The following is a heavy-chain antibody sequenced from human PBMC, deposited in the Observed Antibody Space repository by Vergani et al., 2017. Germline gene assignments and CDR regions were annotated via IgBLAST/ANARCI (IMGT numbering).Heavy chain of an antibody. CDR1: GDSIRSTFYY. D-gene: IGHD6-13*01. CDR2: IYYSGST. J-gene: IGHJ6*03. V-gene: IGHV4-39*01. CDR3: ARHKEQLVPGNYYYYYYMDV. Sequence: QVQLQESGPGLVKPSETLSLTCTVSGDSIRSTFYYWGWIRQPPGKGLEWIGTIYYSGSTYYNPSLKSRVTISVDTSKNQFSLKLNSVTAADTAVYYCARHKEQLVPGNYYYYYYMDVWGKGTTVTVSS.